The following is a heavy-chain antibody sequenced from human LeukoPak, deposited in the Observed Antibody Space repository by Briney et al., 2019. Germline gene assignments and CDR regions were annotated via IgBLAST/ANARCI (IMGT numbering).Heavy chain of an antibody. Sequence: GGSLRLSCAASGFIFSHYGMPWVRQAPGKGLEWVAVIWSDGTNTFYAGSVKGRFTISRDNAQNTVFLQMSSLRVEDTAMYYCARDAQRGFDYSNSLRYWGHGTLVTVSS. CDR2: IWSDGTNT. V-gene: IGHV3-30*12. CDR3: ARDAQRGFDYSNSLRY. CDR1: GFIFSHYG. D-gene: IGHD4-11*01. J-gene: IGHJ4*01.